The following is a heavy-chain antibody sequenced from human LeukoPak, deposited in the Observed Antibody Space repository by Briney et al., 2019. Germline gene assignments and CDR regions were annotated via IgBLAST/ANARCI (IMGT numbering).Heavy chain of an antibody. CDR1: GFTFSSYG. CDR3: ARTYYDILTGYNPYFDY. CDR2: IRYDGSNK. Sequence: LGGSLRLSCAASGFTFSSYGMHWVRQAPGKGLEWVAFIRYDGSNKYYADSVKGRFTISRDNSKNTLYLHVNSLRAEDTAVYYCARTYYDILTGYNPYFDYWGQGILVTVSS. V-gene: IGHV3-30*02. D-gene: IGHD3-9*01. J-gene: IGHJ4*02.